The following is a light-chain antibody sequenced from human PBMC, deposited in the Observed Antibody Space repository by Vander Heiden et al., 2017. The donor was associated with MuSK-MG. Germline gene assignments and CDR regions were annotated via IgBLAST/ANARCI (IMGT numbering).Light chain of an antibody. CDR3: QPLTSYP. CDR1: QGISSY. Sequence: DTQLTQSPSFLAASVGDRGTSTCRASQGISSYLAWYQQQPGKAPTLLIYAASTLQSGVPSRFSGSGSATEFTLTLSSLQTDYFSTYFCQPLTSYPFGPGTKVDIK. V-gene: IGKV1-9*01. CDR2: AAS. J-gene: IGKJ3*01.